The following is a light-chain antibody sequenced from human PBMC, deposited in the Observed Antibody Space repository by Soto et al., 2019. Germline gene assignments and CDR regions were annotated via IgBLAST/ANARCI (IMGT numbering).Light chain of an antibody. CDR1: TRDVGGYDY. J-gene: IGLJ2*01. Sequence: QSALTQPRSVSVSPVQSVTISCNGTTRDVGGYDYVSWYQQYPGKAPRLMIYDVTKRPSGVPDRFSGSKSANTASLTISGLQAEDEADYFCCSYAGSYNVAFGGGTKLTVL. CDR3: CSYAGSYNVA. V-gene: IGLV2-11*01. CDR2: DVT.